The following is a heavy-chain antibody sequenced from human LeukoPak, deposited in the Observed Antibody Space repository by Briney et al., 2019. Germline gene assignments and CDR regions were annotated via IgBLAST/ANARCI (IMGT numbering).Heavy chain of an antibody. J-gene: IGHJ4*02. Sequence: GGSLRLSCAASGFTFSSYGMHWVRQAPGEGLEWVAFIRYDGSNKYYADFVKGRFTISRDNSKNTLYLQMNSLRAEDTAVYYCAKGGSSSWDALEYWGQGALVTVSS. D-gene: IGHD6-13*01. CDR2: IRYDGSNK. CDR3: AKGGSSSWDALEY. V-gene: IGHV3-30*02. CDR1: GFTFSSYG.